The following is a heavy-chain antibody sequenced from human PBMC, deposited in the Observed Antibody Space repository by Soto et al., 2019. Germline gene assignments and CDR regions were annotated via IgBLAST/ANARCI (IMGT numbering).Heavy chain of an antibody. CDR1: GYIFNNYG. CDR2: IYSKEGKI. CDR3: ARDIDFDIDF. Sequence: QVQLVQSGAEVQKPGASVKVSCKTSGYIFNNYGISWVRQAPGQGLEWMGWIYSKEGKINFAQKFQGRVTMTTDTSRSTAYIELRSLRFDASAVYFCARDIDFDIDFWGQGTPVTVSS. D-gene: IGHD3-9*01. V-gene: IGHV1-18*01. J-gene: IGHJ4*02.